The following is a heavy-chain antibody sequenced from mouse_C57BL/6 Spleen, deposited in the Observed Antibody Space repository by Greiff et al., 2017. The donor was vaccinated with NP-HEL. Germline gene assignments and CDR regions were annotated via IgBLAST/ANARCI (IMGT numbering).Heavy chain of an antibody. CDR3: VPIRGFAY. D-gene: IGHD1-1*01. CDR2: IRSKSNNYAT. Sequence: EVKLVESGGGLVQPKGSLKLSCAASGFSFNTYAMNWVRQAPGKGLEWVARIRSKSNNYATYYADSLKDRFTISRDDSESMLYMQRNNVKTEDTAMYYWVPIRGFAYWGQGTLVTVSA. J-gene: IGHJ3*01. V-gene: IGHV10-1*01. CDR1: GFSFNTYA.